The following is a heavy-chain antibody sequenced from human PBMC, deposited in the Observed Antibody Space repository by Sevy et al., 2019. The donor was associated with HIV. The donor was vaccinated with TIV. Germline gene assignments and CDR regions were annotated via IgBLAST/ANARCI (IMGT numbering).Heavy chain of an antibody. Sequence: GGSLRLSCAASGFTLSTYWMSWVRQAPGTGLEWVANIKQDGSEKYYVGSVKGRFTISRDNAKNSLYLQMNSLRAEDTAVYYCATYSSPYDAFDIWGQRTMVTVSS. CDR3: ATYSSPYDAFDI. D-gene: IGHD6-19*01. CDR2: IKQDGSEK. CDR1: GFTLSTYW. V-gene: IGHV3-7*03. J-gene: IGHJ3*02.